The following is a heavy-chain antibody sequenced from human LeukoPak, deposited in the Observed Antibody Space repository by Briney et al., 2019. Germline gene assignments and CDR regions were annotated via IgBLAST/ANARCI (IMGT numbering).Heavy chain of an antibody. J-gene: IGHJ5*02. CDR3: AKSPIAAAGHNWFDP. D-gene: IGHD6-13*01. CDR2: ISWNSGSI. CDR1: GFTFGGYA. V-gene: IGHV3-9*03. Sequence: GRSLRLSCAASGFTFGGYAMHWVRQAPGKGLEWVSGISWNSGSIGYADSVKGRFTISRDNAKNSLYLQMNSLRAEDMALYYCAKSPIAAAGHNWFDPWGQGTLVTVSS.